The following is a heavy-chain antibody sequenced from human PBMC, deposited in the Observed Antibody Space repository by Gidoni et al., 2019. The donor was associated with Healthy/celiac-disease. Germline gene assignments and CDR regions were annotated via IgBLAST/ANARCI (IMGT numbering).Heavy chain of an antibody. V-gene: IGHV3-20*01. CDR2: INWNGGST. Sequence: EVQLVESGGGVVRPGGSLRLSCAASGFTFDDYGMSWVRQAPGKGLEWVSGINWNGGSTGYADSVKGRFTISRDNAKNSLYLQMNSLRAEDTALYRCARGPSLDCSGGSCYWSYWGQGTLVTVSS. J-gene: IGHJ4*02. CDR1: GFTFDDYG. D-gene: IGHD2-15*01. CDR3: ARGPSLDCSGGSCYWSY.